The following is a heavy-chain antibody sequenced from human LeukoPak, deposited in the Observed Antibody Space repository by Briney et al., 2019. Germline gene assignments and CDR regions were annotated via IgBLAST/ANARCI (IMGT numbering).Heavy chain of an antibody. CDR2: ISSSSSYI. J-gene: IGHJ6*02. D-gene: IGHD6-19*01. CDR3: ARSHSSGWYDPTYYGMDV. Sequence: GGSLRLSRAASGFTFSSYSMNWVRQAPGKGLEWVSSISSSSSYIYYADSVKGRFTISRDNAKSSLYLQMNSLRAEDTAVYYCARSHSSGWYDPTYYGMDVWGQGTTVTVSS. CDR1: GFTFSSYS. V-gene: IGHV3-21*01.